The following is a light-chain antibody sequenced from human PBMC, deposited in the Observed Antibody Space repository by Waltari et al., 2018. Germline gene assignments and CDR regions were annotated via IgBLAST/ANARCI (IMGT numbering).Light chain of an antibody. V-gene: IGKV1-5*03. J-gene: IGKJ3*01. CDR1: HSNSTW. CDR3: QQFNTYPIP. Sequence: LQMTPSSPSLSASVGDRVTITCRASHSNSTWLAWYQQKPGKAPKLLIYEASSLENGVPSRFSGSGSGTEFTLTISSLQPDDFATYYCQQFNTYPIPFGRGTKVDIK. CDR2: EAS.